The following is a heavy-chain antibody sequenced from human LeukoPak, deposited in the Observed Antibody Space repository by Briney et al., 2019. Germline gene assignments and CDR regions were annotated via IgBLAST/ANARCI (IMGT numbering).Heavy chain of an antibody. CDR2: ISGSGGST. CDR3: AKDHLRYSSGWYYFDY. D-gene: IGHD6-19*01. CDR1: GFTFSSYA. J-gene: IGHJ4*02. V-gene: IGHV3-23*01. Sequence: GGSLRLSCAASGFTFSSYAMSWVRQAPGKGLEWVSAISGSGGSTYYADSVKGRFTIPRDNSKNTLYLQMNSLRAEDTAVYYCAKDHLRYSSGWYYFDYWGQGTLVTVSS.